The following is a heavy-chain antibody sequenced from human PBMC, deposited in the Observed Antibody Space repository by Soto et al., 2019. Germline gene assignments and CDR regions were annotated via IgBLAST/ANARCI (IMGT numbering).Heavy chain of an antibody. D-gene: IGHD3-3*01. J-gene: IGHJ5*01. CDR3: TTDLNWSGT. CDR1: EVSFSKVW. CDR2: INPDGSET. Sequence: PGGALRLSCVASEVSFSKVWMTWVRQASGKGLEFLATINPDGSETYYVESVKGRFTISRDNAKNSVSLHMNSLGVEDTGLYYCTTDLNWSGTWGQGTMVTVSS. V-gene: IGHV3-7*01.